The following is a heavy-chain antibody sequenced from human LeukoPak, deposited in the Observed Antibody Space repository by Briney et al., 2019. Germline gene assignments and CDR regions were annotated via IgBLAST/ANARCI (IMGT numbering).Heavy chain of an antibody. V-gene: IGHV3-23*01. CDR2: ISGSGGST. Sequence: GGSLRLSCAASGFTFSNYAMSWARQAPGKGLEWVSAISGSGGSTYYADSVKGRFTIFRDNSKNTLYLQMNSLRAEDTAVYYCTKGTIWLPFDYWGQGTLVTVSS. J-gene: IGHJ4*02. D-gene: IGHD5-18*01. CDR1: GFTFSNYA. CDR3: TKGTIWLPFDY.